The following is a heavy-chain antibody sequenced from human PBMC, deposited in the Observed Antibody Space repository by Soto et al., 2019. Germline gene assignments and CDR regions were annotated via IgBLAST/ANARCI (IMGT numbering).Heavy chain of an antibody. CDR1: GVTLRSYA. Sequence: PGGSRRLCCTGSGVTLRSYALHGGRQAPGKGMEWVAVISYDGSNKYYADSVKGRFTISRDNSKNTLYLKMNSMRAEDTAVYYCARSHDNYDILTGYAAWGQGTLVTVSS. CDR3: ARSHDNYDILTGYAA. J-gene: IGHJ5*02. V-gene: IGHV3-30-3*01. D-gene: IGHD3-9*01. CDR2: ISYDGSNK.